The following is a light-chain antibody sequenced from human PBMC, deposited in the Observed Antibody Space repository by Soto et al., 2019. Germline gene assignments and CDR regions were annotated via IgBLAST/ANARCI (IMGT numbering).Light chain of an antibody. CDR3: QQAYRFPYT. CDR2: AAG. J-gene: IGKJ2*01. Sequence: QLTQSPSSMYASVGDRVTITCRASQGINKWLAWYQMKPGKGPKLLVFAAGTLKNGVPSRFSGSGSGTDFTLTISSLQPEDFAIYFCQQAYRFPYTFGPGTRLEFK. V-gene: IGKV1-12*01. CDR1: QGINKW.